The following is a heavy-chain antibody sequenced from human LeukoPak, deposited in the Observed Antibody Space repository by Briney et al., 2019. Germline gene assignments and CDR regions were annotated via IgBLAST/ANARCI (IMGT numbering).Heavy chain of an antibody. CDR3: ARVAITGTYAGEIAFDI. J-gene: IGHJ3*02. Sequence: GGSLRLSCAASGFTFSSYAMHWVRQAPGKGLEWVAVISYDGSNKYYADSVKGRFTISRDNSKNTLYLQMNSLRAEDTAVYYCARVAITGTYAGEIAFDIWGQGTMVTVSS. V-gene: IGHV3-30-3*01. CDR1: GFTFSSYA. D-gene: IGHD1/OR15-1a*01. CDR2: ISYDGSNK.